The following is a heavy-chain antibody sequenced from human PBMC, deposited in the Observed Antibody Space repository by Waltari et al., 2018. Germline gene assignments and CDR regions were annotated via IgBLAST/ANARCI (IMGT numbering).Heavy chain of an antibody. Sequence: QVQLQESGPGLVKPSETLSLTCAVSGYSISSGYYWGWIRQPTGKGLGCIGGVYHSGSTYFSPSLNRRITITVDTSKNQFAQNLSSVTAGDTSVDCCARPRYCSGGSCSFDPWGQGTLVTVSS. J-gene: IGHJ5*02. CDR2: VYHSGST. CDR3: ARPRYCSGGSCSFDP. D-gene: IGHD2-15*01. CDR1: GYSISSGYY. V-gene: IGHV4-38-2*01.